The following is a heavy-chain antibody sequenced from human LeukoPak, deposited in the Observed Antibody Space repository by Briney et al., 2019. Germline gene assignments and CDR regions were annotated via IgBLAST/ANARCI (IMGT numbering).Heavy chain of an antibody. CDR2: IKQDGSEK. D-gene: IGHD3-9*01. J-gene: IGHJ4*02. V-gene: IGHV3-7*01. Sequence: GGSLRLSCAASGFTFSSYWMSWVRQAPGKGLEWVANIKQDGSEKYYVDSVKGRFTISRDNAKNSLYLEMNSLRAEDTAVYYCARDNDILTGYYYFDYWGQGTLVTVSS. CDR1: GFTFSSYW. CDR3: ARDNDILTGYYYFDY.